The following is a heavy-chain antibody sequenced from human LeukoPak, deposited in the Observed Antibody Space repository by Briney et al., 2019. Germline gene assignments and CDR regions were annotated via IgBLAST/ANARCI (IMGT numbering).Heavy chain of an antibody. D-gene: IGHD3-22*01. V-gene: IGHV7-4-1*02. CDR1: GYTFTSYA. CDR3: ARAGYYDSSGYYRTYYYGMDV. CDR2: INTNTGNP. J-gene: IGHJ6*02. Sequence: GASVKVSCKASGYTFTSYAMNWVRQAPGQGLEWMGWINTNTGNPTYAQGFTGRFVFSLDTSVSTAYLQISSLKAEDTAVYYCARAGYYDSSGYYRTYYYGMDVWGQGTTVTVSS.